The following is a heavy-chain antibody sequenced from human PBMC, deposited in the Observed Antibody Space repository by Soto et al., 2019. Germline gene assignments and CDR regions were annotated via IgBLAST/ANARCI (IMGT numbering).Heavy chain of an antibody. Sequence: QVQLQEWGPGLVKPSETLSLTCTVSRGYISNYFWTWIRQPPGRGLEWIGYISYSGTTNYNASLNSRVTISVDTSANQFALRVRSLTAAETAVYYSARTRGLGEVSPYFDHWGQGALVTLSS. CDR1: RGYISNYF. J-gene: IGHJ4*02. V-gene: IGHV4-59*01. CDR3: ARTRGLGEVSPYFDH. CDR2: ISYSGTT. D-gene: IGHD3-16*01.